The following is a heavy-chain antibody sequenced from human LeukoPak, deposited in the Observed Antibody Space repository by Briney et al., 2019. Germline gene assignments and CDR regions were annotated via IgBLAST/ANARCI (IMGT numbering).Heavy chain of an antibody. CDR2: INSDGSIT. D-gene: IGHD6-13*01. Sequence: GGSLRLSCAASGFTFSSYSMNWVRQAPGKGLVWVSRINSDGSITNYADSVKGRFTISRDNSKNTLFLQMDSLRAEDTAVYYCARGQSRAFDYWGQGTLVTVSS. V-gene: IGHV3-74*01. CDR3: ARGQSRAFDY. J-gene: IGHJ4*02. CDR1: GFTFSSYS.